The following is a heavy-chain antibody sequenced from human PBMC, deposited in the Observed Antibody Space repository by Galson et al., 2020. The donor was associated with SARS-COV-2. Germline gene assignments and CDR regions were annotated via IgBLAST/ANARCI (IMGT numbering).Heavy chain of an antibody. Sequence: SETLSLTCTVSGGSISSSSYYWGWIRQHPGKGLEWIGSIYYSGSTYYNPSLKSRVTISVATSKNQFSLKLSSVTAADTAVYYCARLDGSGSYPYYYYYGMDVWGQGTTVTVSS. CDR1: GGSISSSSYY. V-gene: IGHV4-39*01. CDR2: IYYSGST. J-gene: IGHJ6*02. D-gene: IGHD3-10*01. CDR3: ARLDGSGSYPYYYYYGMDV.